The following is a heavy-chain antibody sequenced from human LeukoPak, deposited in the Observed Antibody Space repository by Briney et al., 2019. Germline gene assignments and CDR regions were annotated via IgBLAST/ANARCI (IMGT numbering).Heavy chain of an antibody. J-gene: IGHJ4*02. CDR2: IYSGGST. D-gene: IGHD5-24*01. CDR1: GFTVSSNY. V-gene: IGHV3-53*01. CDR3: ARGRRDGYNSFDY. Sequence: GGSLRLSCAASGFTVSSNYMSWVRQAPGKGLEWVSVIYSGGSTYYADSVKGRFTISRDNSKNTLYLQMNSLRAEDTAVHYCARGRRDGYNSFDYWGQGTLVTVSS.